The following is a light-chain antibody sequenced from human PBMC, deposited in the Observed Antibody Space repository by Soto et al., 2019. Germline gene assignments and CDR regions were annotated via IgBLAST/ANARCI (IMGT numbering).Light chain of an antibody. V-gene: IGKV3-20*01. J-gene: IGKJ1*01. CDR3: QQYGRSPWT. CDR1: QSVSSNY. CDR2: GAS. Sequence: IVLTQSAGTVSLSPGERATLSCRASQSVSSNYLAWYQQKPGQAPRLLIYGASNRATGIPDRVSGSGSGTDFTLTISRLEPEDFAVYYCQQYGRSPWTFGQGTKVDIK.